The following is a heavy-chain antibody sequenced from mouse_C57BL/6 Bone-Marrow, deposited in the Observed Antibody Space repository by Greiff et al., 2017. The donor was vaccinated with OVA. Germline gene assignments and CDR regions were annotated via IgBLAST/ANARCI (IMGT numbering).Heavy chain of an antibody. J-gene: IGHJ1*03. CDR2: ISYDGSN. V-gene: IGHV3-6*01. D-gene: IGHD1-1*01. CDR1: GYSITSGYY. CDR3: ASLLYYYGSSWYFDV. Sequence: ESGPGLVKPSQSLSLTCSVTGYSITSGYYWNWIRQFPGNKLEWMGYISYDGSNNYNPSLKNRISITRDTSKNQFFLKLNSVTTENTATYYCASLLYYYGSSWYFDVWGTGTTVTVSS.